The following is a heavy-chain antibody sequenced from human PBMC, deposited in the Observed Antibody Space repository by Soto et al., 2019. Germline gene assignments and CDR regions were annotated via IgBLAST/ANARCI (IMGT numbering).Heavy chain of an antibody. CDR3: ARSLDTAMGFDY. D-gene: IGHD5-18*01. CDR1: GGSISRYY. CDR2: IYYSGST. J-gene: IGHJ4*02. Sequence: SETLPLTGTGSGGSISRYYWSWIRQPPGKGLEWIGHIYYSGSTNYNPSLKSRVTISEDTSKNQFSLKLSSVTAADTAVYYCARSLDTAMGFDYWGQGTLVTVSS. V-gene: IGHV4-59*01.